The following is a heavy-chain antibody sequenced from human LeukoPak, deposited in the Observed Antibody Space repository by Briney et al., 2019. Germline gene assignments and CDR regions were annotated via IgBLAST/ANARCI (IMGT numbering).Heavy chain of an antibody. D-gene: IGHD5-18*01. CDR3: AREGYSIEHYYYYGMDV. CDR2: IYYSGST. Sequence: PSETLSLTCTVSGGSISSYYWSWIRQPPGKGLEWIGYIYYSGSTNYNPSLKSRVTISVDTSKNQFSLKLSSVTAADTAVYYCAREGYSIEHYYYYGMDVWGQGTTVTVSS. J-gene: IGHJ6*02. CDR1: GGSISSYY. V-gene: IGHV4-59*12.